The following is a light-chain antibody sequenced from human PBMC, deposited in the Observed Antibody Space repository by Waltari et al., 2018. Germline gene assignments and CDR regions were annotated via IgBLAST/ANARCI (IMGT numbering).Light chain of an antibody. Sequence: QSALTPSASVSGSPGQSITISCNGTSSDVGGYNYVSWYQQHPGKAPKLMIYDVSNRPSGVSDRFSGSKSGNTASLTISGLQAEDEADYYCSSYTSSATWVFGGGTKVTVL. CDR1: SSDVGGYNY. CDR2: DVS. CDR3: SSYTSSATWV. V-gene: IGLV2-14*03. J-gene: IGLJ3*02.